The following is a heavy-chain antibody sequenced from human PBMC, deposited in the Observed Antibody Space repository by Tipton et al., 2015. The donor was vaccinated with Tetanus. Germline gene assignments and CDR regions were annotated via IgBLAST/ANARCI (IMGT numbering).Heavy chain of an antibody. Sequence: SLRLSCAASGFTVSSNFMTWVRQAPGEGLEWVSIIYSGGTTYYADSVQGRFNISRDNSRNTLFLHMNSLRAEDTAVYFCAKDLRQLVRVDAFDIWGQGTVVTVSS. D-gene: IGHD6-6*01. V-gene: IGHV3-53*01. CDR3: AKDLRQLVRVDAFDI. J-gene: IGHJ3*02. CDR1: GFTVSSNF. CDR2: IYSGGTT.